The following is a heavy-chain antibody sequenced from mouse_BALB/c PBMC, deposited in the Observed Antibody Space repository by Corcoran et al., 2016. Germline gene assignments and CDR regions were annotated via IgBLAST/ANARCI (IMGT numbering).Heavy chain of an antibody. Sequence: DVQLQESGPGLVKPSQSLSLTCSVTGCSITSGYYWNWIRQFPGNKLEWMGYISYDGSNNYNPSLKNRISITRDTSKNQFFLKLNSVTTEDTATYYCARNDYGSLYFDYWGQGTTLTVSS. CDR2: ISYDGSN. CDR1: GCSITSGYY. D-gene: IGHD1-1*01. V-gene: IGHV3-6*02. J-gene: IGHJ2*01. CDR3: ARNDYGSLYFDY.